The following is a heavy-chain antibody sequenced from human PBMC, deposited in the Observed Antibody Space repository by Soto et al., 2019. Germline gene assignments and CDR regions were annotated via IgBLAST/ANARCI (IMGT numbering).Heavy chain of an antibody. V-gene: IGHV4-59*04. J-gene: IGHJ4*02. D-gene: IGHD6-6*01. Sequence: PGGSLRLSCAASGFTFSSYSMNWVRQAPGKGLECIGNIYYDGNTYYNPSLKSRVTISLDTSKNQFSLRLNSVTAADTAVYYCARSSITPRLFMYPFDYWGQGTLVTVSS. CDR1: GFTFSSYSMN. CDR3: ARSSITPRLFMYPFDY. CDR2: IYYDGNT.